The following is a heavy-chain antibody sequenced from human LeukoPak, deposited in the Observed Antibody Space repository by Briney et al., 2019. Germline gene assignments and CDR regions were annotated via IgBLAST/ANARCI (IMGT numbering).Heavy chain of an antibody. D-gene: IGHD3-22*01. CDR2: IRSKANSYAT. CDR3: TRQRYDSSGYYYVDD. Sequence: PGGSLRLSCAASGFTFSGSAMHWVRQASGKGLEWVGRIRSKANSYATAYAASVKGRFTISRDDSKNTAYLQMNSLKTEDTAVYYCTRQRYDSSGYYYVDDWGQGTLVTVSS. V-gene: IGHV3-73*01. J-gene: IGHJ4*02. CDR1: GFTFSGSA.